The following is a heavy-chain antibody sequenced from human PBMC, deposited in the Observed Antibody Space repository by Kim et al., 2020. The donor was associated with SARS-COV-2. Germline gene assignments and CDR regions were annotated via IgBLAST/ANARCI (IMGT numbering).Heavy chain of an antibody. CDR1: EYTFTNYA. D-gene: IGHD3-22*01. Sequence: ASVKVSCKASEYTFTNYAIHWVRQAPGQRLEWMGWINAGNGNTKYSQKFQGRVTITRDTSASTASMELSSLISEDTAVYYCARESIVVVPYFDYWGQGTLVTVSS. CDR3: ARESIVVVPYFDY. CDR2: INAGNGNT. V-gene: IGHV1-3*01. J-gene: IGHJ4*02.